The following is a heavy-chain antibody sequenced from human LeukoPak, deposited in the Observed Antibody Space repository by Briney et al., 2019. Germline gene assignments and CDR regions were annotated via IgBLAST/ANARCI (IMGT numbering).Heavy chain of an antibody. D-gene: IGHD5-18*01. CDR1: GGSISSYY. CDR3: ARGVYNYGGHNWFDP. CDR2: IYTSGST. J-gene: IGHJ5*02. V-gene: IGHV4-4*07. Sequence: PSATLSPTCNASGGSISSYYWSWIRQPAGQGLEWIGRIYTSGSTNYNPSLKSRVTMSVDTSKNQFSLKLSSVTAADTAVYYCARGVYNYGGHNWFDPWGQGTLVTVSS.